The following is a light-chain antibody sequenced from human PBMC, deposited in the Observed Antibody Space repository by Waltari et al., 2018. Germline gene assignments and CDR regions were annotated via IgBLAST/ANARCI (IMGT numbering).Light chain of an antibody. CDR3: QQLNSYPLFT. V-gene: IGKV1-9*01. CDR2: AAS. CDR1: QGISSY. J-gene: IGKJ3*01. Sequence: IQLTQSPSPLSASVGDRVTITCRASQGISSYLAWYQQKPGKAPKLLIYAASTLQSGVPSRFSGSGSGTDFTLTISSLQPEDFVTYYCQQLNSYPLFTFGPGTKVDIK.